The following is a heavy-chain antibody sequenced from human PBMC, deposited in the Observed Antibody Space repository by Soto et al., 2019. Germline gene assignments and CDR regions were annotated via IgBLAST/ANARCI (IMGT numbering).Heavy chain of an antibody. V-gene: IGHV3-33*01. CDR1: GFTFSIFG. J-gene: IGHJ4*02. Sequence: QVQLVESGGGVDQPGRSLRLSCAASGFTFSIFGMHWVRQAPGKGLEWAAIIWYDGSNAYYADSVRGRFTISRDNSKNTVYLQMNSLRAEDTAVYYCARDKGSSTVVSGISQEGYFDSWGQGTLVTVSS. CDR2: IWYDGSNA. D-gene: IGHD6-19*01. CDR3: ARDKGSSTVVSGISQEGYFDS.